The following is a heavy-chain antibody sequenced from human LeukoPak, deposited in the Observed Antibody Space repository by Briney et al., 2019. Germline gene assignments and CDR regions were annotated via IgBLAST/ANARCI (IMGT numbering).Heavy chain of an antibody. CDR3: ARGYCSGGSCYYYYGMDV. CDR1: GGSFSGYY. J-gene: IGHJ6*04. V-gene: IGHV4-34*01. D-gene: IGHD2-15*01. Sequence: SETLCLTCAVYGGSFSGYYWSWIRQPPGKGLEWIWEINHSGSTNYNPSPKSRVTISVDTSKNQFSLKLSSVTAADTAVYYCARGYCSGGSCYYYYGMDVWGKGTTVTVSS. CDR2: INHSGST.